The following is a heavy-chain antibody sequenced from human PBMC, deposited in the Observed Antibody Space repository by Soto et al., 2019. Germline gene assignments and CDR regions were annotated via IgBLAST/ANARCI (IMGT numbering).Heavy chain of an antibody. CDR1: GGSISSGGYY. V-gene: IGHV4-31*01. CDR3: ASYCSGGSCPYYYYGMDV. J-gene: IGHJ6*02. Sequence: SETLSLTCTVSGGSISSGGYYWSWIRQHPGQGLEWIGYIYYSGSTYYNPSLKSPVTISVDTSKNQFSLKLSSVTAADTSVYYCASYCSGGSCPYYYYGMDVWGQGTTVTVSS. CDR2: IYYSGST. D-gene: IGHD2-15*01.